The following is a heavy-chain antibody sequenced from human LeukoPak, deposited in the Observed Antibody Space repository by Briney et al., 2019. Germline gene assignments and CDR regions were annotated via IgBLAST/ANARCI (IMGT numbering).Heavy chain of an antibody. CDR3: ARSGSGTFDP. V-gene: IGHV1-18*01. CDR1: GYTFTSYG. J-gene: IGHJ5*02. Sequence: ASVKVSCKASGYTFTSYGISWVRQAPGQGLEWMGWISAYNGNTNYAQKLQGRVTITRNTSISTAYMELSSLRSEDTAVYYCARSGSGTFDPWGQGTLVTVSS. D-gene: IGHD3-10*01. CDR2: ISAYNGNT.